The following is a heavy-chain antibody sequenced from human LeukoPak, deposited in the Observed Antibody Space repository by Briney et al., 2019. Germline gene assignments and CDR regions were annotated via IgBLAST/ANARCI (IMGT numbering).Heavy chain of an antibody. CDR2: INPNSGGT. CDR1: GYTFTGYY. J-gene: IGHJ4*02. V-gene: IGHV1-2*06. Sequence: AASVKVSCKASGYTFTGYYMHWVRQAPGQGLEWMGRINPNSGGTHYAQKFQGSVTMTRDTSINTAYIELSTLRSDNTAVYYCARGPEGYSYGYSPDYWGQGTLVTVSS. CDR3: ARGPEGYSYGYSPDY. D-gene: IGHD5-18*01.